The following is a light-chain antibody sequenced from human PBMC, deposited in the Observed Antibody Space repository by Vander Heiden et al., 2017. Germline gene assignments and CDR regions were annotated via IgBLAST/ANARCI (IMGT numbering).Light chain of an antibody. CDR1: QSASDNY. V-gene: IGKV3-20*01. CDR2: AAT. J-gene: IGKJ2*01. CDR3: QQFGDPYT. Sequence: ELVLTQSPGTLSLSPGERATLSCRASQSASDNYLAWYQQKPGQPPRLLVYAATRRAAGIPDRFSGSGSGTDFTLTITRLEPEDFAVYYCQQFGDPYTFGQGTKLEIK.